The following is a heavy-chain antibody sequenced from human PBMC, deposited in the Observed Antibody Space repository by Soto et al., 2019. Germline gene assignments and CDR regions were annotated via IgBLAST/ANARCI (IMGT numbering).Heavy chain of an antibody. CDR3: ARDYYDSSGYYQYHFNY. J-gene: IGHJ4*02. V-gene: IGHV1-69*06. CDR1: GGTFSSYA. Sequence: QVQLVQSGAEVKKPGSSVKVSCKASGGTFSSYAISWVRQAPGQGLEWMGGIIPIFGTANYAQKFQGRVTITADKSTSTADMELSSLGSEDTAVYYCARDYYDSSGYYQYHFNYWGQGTLVTVSS. D-gene: IGHD3-22*01. CDR2: IIPIFGTA.